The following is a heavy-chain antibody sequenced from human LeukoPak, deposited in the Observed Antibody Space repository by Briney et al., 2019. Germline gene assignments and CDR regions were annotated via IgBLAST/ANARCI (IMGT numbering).Heavy chain of an antibody. V-gene: IGHV4-59*08. CDR2: IYYSGST. Sequence: SETLSLTCTVSGGSIGSYYWSWIRQPPGKGLEWIGYIYYSGSTNYNPSLKSRVTISIDTSKNQFSLKLSSVTAADTAVYYCARRAWQQLGLIDYWGQGTLVTVSS. CDR3: ARRAWQQLGLIDY. D-gene: IGHD6-13*01. J-gene: IGHJ4*02. CDR1: GGSIGSYY.